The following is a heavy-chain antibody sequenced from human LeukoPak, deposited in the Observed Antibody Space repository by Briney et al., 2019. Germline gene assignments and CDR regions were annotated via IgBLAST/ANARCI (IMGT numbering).Heavy chain of an antibody. V-gene: IGHV1-46*01. CDR2: INPSGGST. CDR3: ARDFQGYYYYGMDV. CDR1: GYTFTSYY. Sequence: ASVKVSCKASGYTFTSYYIHWVRQAPGQGPEWMGIINPSGGSTRYAQKLQGRVTMTRDTSTSTVYMELSSLRSEDTAVYYCARDFQGYYYYGMDVWGQGTTVTVS. J-gene: IGHJ6*02.